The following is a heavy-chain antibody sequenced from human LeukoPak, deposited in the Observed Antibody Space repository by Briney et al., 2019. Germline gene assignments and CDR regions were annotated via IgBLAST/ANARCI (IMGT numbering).Heavy chain of an antibody. CDR3: AREGGTYRFLDN. CDR1: GGSFSGYY. CDR2: ISISGST. J-gene: IGHJ4*02. D-gene: IGHD1-26*01. V-gene: IGHV4-4*07. Sequence: SETLSLTCAVYGGSFSGYYWSWIRQPAGKGLEWIGRISISGSTNYNPSLKSRVTMSVDTSKNQVSLNLTSVTAADTAVYYCAREGGTYRFLDNWGQGTLVTVSS.